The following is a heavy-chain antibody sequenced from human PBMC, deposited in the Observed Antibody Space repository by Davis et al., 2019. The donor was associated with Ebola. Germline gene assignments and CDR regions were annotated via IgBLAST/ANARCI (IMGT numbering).Heavy chain of an antibody. Sequence: MPSETLSLTCTVSGGSISSYYWSWIRQPPGKGLEWIGYIHYSGSTNYNPSLKSRVTISVDTSKNQFSLKLSSVTAADTAVYYCASLGGIAAAGTLYYYYGMDVWGQGTTVTVSS. V-gene: IGHV4-59*12. D-gene: IGHD6-13*01. J-gene: IGHJ6*02. CDR2: IHYSGST. CDR3: ASLGGIAAAGTLYYYYGMDV. CDR1: GGSISSYY.